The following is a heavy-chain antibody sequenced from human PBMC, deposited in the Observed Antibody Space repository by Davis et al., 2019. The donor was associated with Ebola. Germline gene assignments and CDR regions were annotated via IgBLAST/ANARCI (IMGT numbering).Heavy chain of an antibody. CDR2: IRGDGTI. D-gene: IGHD6-25*01. CDR1: GFTFNDYP. V-gene: IGHV3-69-1*01. CDR3: AIVATRGRFDS. J-gene: IGHJ4*02. Sequence: GESLKISCAASGFTFNDYPMNWVRQAPGKGLEWISHIRGDGTISYSDSVKGRLTISRDNAKSSLSLLMNSLRDDDTAVYYCAIVATRGRFDSWGQGTLVNVSS.